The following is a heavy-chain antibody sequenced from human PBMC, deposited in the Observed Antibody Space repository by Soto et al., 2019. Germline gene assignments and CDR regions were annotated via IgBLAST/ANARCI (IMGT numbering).Heavy chain of an antibody. J-gene: IGHJ5*02. CDR1: GFTFSSYS. CDR3: AREGRPLNWFDP. CDR2: IRSSSSTI. Sequence: EVQRVESGGGLVQPGGSLRLSCAASGFTFSSYSMNWVRQAPGKGLEWVSYIRSSSSTIYYADSVKGRFTISRDNAKNSLYLQMNSLRAEDTAVYYCAREGRPLNWFDPWGQGTLVTVSS. V-gene: IGHV3-48*01.